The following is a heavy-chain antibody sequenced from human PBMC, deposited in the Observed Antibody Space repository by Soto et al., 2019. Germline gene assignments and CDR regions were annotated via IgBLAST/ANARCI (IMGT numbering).Heavy chain of an antibody. Sequence: QVQLVQSGAEVKKPGASVKVSCKASGYTFTNYFMHWVRQAPGQGLEWMGMINPSGAGTSYAQKFQGIVSMTRDTSTSTMYMELTSLRSEDTAMYYCARDAGTSGSYTRYWGQGPLVTVSS. CDR3: ARDAGTSGSYTRY. J-gene: IGHJ4*02. D-gene: IGHD1-26*01. CDR2: INPSGAGT. CDR1: GYTFTNYF. V-gene: IGHV1-46*01.